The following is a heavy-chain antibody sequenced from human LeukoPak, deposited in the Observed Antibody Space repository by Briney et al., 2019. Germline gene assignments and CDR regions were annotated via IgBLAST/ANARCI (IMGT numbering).Heavy chain of an antibody. CDR1: GGSISSYY. Sequence: SETLSLTCTVSGGSISSYYWSWIRQPPGKGLEWIGYIYCSGSTNYNPSLKSRVTISVDTSKNQFSLKLSSVTAADTAVYYCARDAEGGGYVFDYWGQGTLVTVSS. J-gene: IGHJ4*02. CDR3: ARDAEGGGYVFDY. V-gene: IGHV4-59*01. CDR2: IYCSGST. D-gene: IGHD5-12*01.